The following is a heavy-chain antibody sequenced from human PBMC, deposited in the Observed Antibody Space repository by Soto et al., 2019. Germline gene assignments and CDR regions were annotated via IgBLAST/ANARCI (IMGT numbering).Heavy chain of an antibody. CDR3: ARDPGGIYDY. CDR2: TRNKANSYAP. D-gene: IGHD3-16*01. CDR1: GFTFSDYY. Sequence: GGSLRLSCAASGFTFSDYYVDWVRQVPGKGLEWVGRTRNKANSYAPEYAASVKGRFTISRDESKDSMYLQMNSLKTEDTAVYYCARDPGGIYDYWGQGALVTVSS. V-gene: IGHV3-72*01. J-gene: IGHJ4*02.